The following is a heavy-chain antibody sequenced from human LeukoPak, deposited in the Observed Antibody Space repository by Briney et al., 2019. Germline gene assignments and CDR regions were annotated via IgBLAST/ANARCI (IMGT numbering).Heavy chain of an antibody. J-gene: IGHJ4*02. V-gene: IGHV3-15*04. D-gene: IGHD3/OR15-3a*01. CDR3: TTFWTGHYVVDY. CDR2: IESNPDGGAT. Sequence: GGSLRLSCAASGFTFTDAWVTWVRQSPGKGLEWVGRIESNPDGGATEYAAPVKGRFTISRDDSKTTLYLQMNSLKTEDTAIYYCTTFWTGHYVVDYWGQGTLVTVSS. CDR1: GFTFTDAW.